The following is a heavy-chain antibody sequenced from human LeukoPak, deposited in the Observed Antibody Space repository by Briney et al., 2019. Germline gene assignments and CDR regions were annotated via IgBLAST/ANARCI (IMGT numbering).Heavy chain of an antibody. D-gene: IGHD2-2*01. CDR2: ISSSGGST. V-gene: IGHV3-23*01. CDR1: GFTFSSYA. J-gene: IGHJ6*03. Sequence: AGGSLRLSCAASGFTFSSYAMSWVRQAPGKGLEWVSGISSSGGSTYYADSVKGRFTISRDNSKNTLYVQMNSLRAEDTAVYYCARYCSSTSCYGVHNYYYYMDVWGKGTTVTVSS. CDR3: ARYCSSTSCYGVHNYYYYMDV.